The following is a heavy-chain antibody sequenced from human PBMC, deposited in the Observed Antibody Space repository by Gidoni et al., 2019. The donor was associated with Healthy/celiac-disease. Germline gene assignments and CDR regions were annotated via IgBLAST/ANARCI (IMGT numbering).Heavy chain of an antibody. Sequence: QVQLQQWGAGLLKPSETLSLTCAVYGGSFSGYYWSWIRQPPGKGLEWIGEINHSGSTNYNPSLKSRVTISVDTSKNQFSLKLSSVTAADTAVYYCARGLGFREFPGYWGQGTLVTVSS. CDR3: ARGLGFREFPGY. V-gene: IGHV4-34*01. CDR1: GGSFSGYY. J-gene: IGHJ4*02. CDR2: INHSGST. D-gene: IGHD3-10*01.